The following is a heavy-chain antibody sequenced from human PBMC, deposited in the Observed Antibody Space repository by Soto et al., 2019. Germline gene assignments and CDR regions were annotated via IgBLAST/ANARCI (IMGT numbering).Heavy chain of an antibody. D-gene: IGHD4-17*01. J-gene: IGHJ4*02. V-gene: IGHV1-69*04. Sequence: GASVKVSCKASGGTFSSYVIHWVRQAPGQGLEWLGKIIPSYDRTNYAQKFQGRVTVTADTYTTTAYMELSSLRSDDTAVYYCARDPSNDYGGDTFDYWGQGTLVTVSS. CDR2: IIPSYDRT. CDR1: GGTFSSYV. CDR3: ARDPSNDYGGDTFDY.